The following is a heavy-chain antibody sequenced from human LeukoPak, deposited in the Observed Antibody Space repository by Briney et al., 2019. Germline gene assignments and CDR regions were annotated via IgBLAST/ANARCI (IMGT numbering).Heavy chain of an antibody. V-gene: IGHV5-51*01. Sequence: GESLKISCKGSGYSFTSYWIGWVRQMPGKGLECMGIIYPGDSDTRYSPSFQGQVTISADKSISTAYLQWSSLKASDTAMYYCARSPPQPPYYYGSGNFDYWGQGTLVTVSS. CDR3: ARSPPQPPYYYGSGNFDY. CDR1: GYSFTSYW. CDR2: IYPGDSDT. J-gene: IGHJ4*02. D-gene: IGHD3-10*01.